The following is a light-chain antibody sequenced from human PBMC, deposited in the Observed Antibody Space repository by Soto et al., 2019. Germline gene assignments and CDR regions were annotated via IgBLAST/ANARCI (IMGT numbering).Light chain of an antibody. V-gene: IGLV1-44*01. CDR3: AAWDDSLNGYV. CDR2: SNN. CDR1: SSNIGSNT. Sequence: QSALTQPPSASGTPGQRVTISCSGSSSNIGSNTVNWYQQLPGTAPKLLIYSNNQRPSGVPDRFSGSKSGTSASLATSGLQSEDEADYYCAAWDDSLNGYVFGTGTKATVL. J-gene: IGLJ1*01.